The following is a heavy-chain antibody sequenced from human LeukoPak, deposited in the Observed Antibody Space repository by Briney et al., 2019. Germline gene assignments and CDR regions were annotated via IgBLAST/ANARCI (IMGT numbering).Heavy chain of an antibody. CDR3: ARAPPCSGGSCKLGYYYMDV. V-gene: IGHV1-69*06. Sequence: SVKVSCKASGGTFSSYAISWVRQAPGQGLEWMGGIIPIFGTANYAQKFQGRVTITANKSTSTAYMELSSLRSEDTAVYYCARAPPCSGGSCKLGYYYMDVWGKGTTVTVSS. CDR1: GGTFSSYA. CDR2: IIPIFGTA. D-gene: IGHD2-15*01. J-gene: IGHJ6*03.